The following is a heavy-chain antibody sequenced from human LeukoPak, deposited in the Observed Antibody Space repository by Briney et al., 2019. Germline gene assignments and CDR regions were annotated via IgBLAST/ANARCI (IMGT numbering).Heavy chain of an antibody. CDR2: SNDSGST. CDR1: GGSFSGSY. Sequence: SETLSLTCVVNGGSFSGSYWSWIRQPPGKGLEWIGESNDSGSTKYNSSLKSRVTISVDTSKKQFSLTLSSVTAAATAVYYCARVRVWFGHNWIDPWGRGTLVTVSS. V-gene: IGHV4-34*01. CDR3: ARVRVWFGHNWIDP. J-gene: IGHJ5*02. D-gene: IGHD3-10*01.